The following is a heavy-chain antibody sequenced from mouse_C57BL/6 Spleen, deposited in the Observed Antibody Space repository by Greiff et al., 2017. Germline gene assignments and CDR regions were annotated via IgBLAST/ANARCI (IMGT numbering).Heavy chain of an antibody. J-gene: IGHJ2*01. V-gene: IGHV1-59*01. CDR2: IDPSDSYT. Sequence: QVQLQQPGAELVRPGTLVKLYCKASGYTFTSYWMHWVKQRAGQCLEWMGVIDPSDSYTNYNQKFKDKDTLTVDTSSSTADMQLISLTSEDSAVYYCARAPLPSDYNNPYYFDYWGQGTTLTVSS. CDR1: GYTFTSYW. CDR3: ARAPLPSDYNNPYYFDY. D-gene: IGHD2-5*01.